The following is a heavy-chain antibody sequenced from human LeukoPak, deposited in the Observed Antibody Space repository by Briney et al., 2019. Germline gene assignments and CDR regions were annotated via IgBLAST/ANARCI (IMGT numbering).Heavy chain of an antibody. CDR3: AKCLRAGHRPVYTYYYMDV. J-gene: IGHJ6*03. CDR2: ISGRGGTT. D-gene: IGHD5/OR15-5a*01. CDR1: TFSDYA. V-gene: IGHV3-23*01. Sequence: PGGSLRLSCEFTFSDYAVSWVRQAPGTGLEWVSTISGRGGTTYYAGSVRGRFTVSRDNSKNTVFLQMNSLGADDTALYYCAKCLRAGHRPVYTYYYMDVWGKGTTVTVSS.